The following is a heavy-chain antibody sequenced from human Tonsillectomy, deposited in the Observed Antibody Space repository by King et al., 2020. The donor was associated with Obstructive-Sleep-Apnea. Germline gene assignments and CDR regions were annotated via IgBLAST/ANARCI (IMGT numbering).Heavy chain of an antibody. Sequence: VQLVESGGGLVKPGGSLRLSCAASGFTFSSYSMNWVRQAPGKGLEWVSSISSSSSYIYYADSVKGRFTISRDNAKNSLYLQMNSLRAEDTAVYYCAREYDFGPRPYGMDVWGQGTTVTVSS. CDR2: ISSSSSYI. D-gene: IGHD3-3*01. V-gene: IGHV3-21*01. CDR1: GFTFSSYS. J-gene: IGHJ6*02. CDR3: AREYDFGPRPYGMDV.